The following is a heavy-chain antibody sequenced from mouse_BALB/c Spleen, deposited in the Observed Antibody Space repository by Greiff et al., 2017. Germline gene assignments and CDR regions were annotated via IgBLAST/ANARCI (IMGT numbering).Heavy chain of an antibody. J-gene: IGHJ3*01. V-gene: IGHV1-12*01. CDR3: ARRALLRPAWFAY. D-gene: IGHD1-2*01. CDR2: IYPGNGDT. CDR1: GYTFTSYN. Sequence: QVQLQQPGAELVKPGASVKMSCKASGYTFTSYNMHWVKQTPGQGLEWIGAIYPGNGDTSYNQKFKGKATLTADKSSSTAYMQLSSLTSEDSAVYYCARRALLRPAWFAYWGQGTLVTVSA.